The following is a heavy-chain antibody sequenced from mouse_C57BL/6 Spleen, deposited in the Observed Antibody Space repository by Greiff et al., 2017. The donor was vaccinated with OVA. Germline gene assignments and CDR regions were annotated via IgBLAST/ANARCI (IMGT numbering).Heavy chain of an antibody. CDR1: LSTFPSST. Sequence: HLPHSCPALFPPVASVPISFPASLSTFPSSTLPCFPPRPCPILSWIGYINPNNGGTSYHQNFKGKATLTVNKSSSTAYMELRSLTSEDSAVYYCAREGYYGSSNDYWGQGTTLTVSS. D-gene: IGHD1-1*01. V-gene: IGHV1-22*01. J-gene: IGHJ2*01. CDR3: AREGYYGSSNDY. CDR2: INPNNGGT.